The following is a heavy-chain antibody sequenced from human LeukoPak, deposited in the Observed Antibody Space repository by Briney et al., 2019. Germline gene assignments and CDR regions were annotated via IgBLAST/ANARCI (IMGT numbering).Heavy chain of an antibody. CDR2: IGAGGTYT. Sequence: GGSLRLSCTASGFTFSSYAMNWVRPAPGKGLEWVSGIGAGGTYTYYADSVKGRFTIFRDNSRNTLYLQMNSLRADDTAVYYCAKDLDYTTYGYYLDYWGQGTLVTVSS. CDR1: GFTFSSYA. CDR3: AKDLDYTTYGYYLDY. V-gene: IGHV3-23*01. J-gene: IGHJ4*02. D-gene: IGHD4-11*01.